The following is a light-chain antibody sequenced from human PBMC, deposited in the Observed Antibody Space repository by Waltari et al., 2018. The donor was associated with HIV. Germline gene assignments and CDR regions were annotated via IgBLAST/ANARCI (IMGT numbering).Light chain of an antibody. J-gene: IGKJ5*01. CDR2: AAS. CDR3: QQSYTTPIT. V-gene: IGKV1-39*01. Sequence: DIQMTQSPSSLSASVGDRVTITCRASQSISSYLNWYQQKPGKAPKLLIYAASILQSGVPSRCSGSGSGTDFTLTIRSLQPEDFATYYCQQSYTTPITFGQGTRLEIK. CDR1: QSISSY.